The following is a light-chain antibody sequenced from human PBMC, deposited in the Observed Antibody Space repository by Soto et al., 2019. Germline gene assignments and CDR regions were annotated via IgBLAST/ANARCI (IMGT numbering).Light chain of an antibody. CDR1: HSVSSNY. CDR3: QQYNNWPIT. Sequence: EVVLTQSPDTVSLSPGARATLSCRASHSVSSNYLAWYQQKPGQAPRLLIYDASSRATGIPDRFSGSGSATDFTLTISRLQSEDFAVYYCQQYNNWPITFGQGTRLEIK. V-gene: IGKV3D-20*02. J-gene: IGKJ5*01. CDR2: DAS.